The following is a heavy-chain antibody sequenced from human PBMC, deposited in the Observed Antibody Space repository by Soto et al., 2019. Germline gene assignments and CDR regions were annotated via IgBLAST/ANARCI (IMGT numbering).Heavy chain of an antibody. V-gene: IGHV1-46*03. CDR3: ARENTYGSGISTRWFDP. CDR1: GYTFTSYY. Sequence: ASVKVSCKASGYTFTSYYMHWVRQAPGQGLEWMGIINPSGGSTSYAQKFQGRVTMTRDTSTSTVYMELSSLRSEDTAVYYCARENTYGSGISTRWFDPWGQGTLVTVSS. CDR2: INPSGGST. J-gene: IGHJ5*02. D-gene: IGHD3-10*01.